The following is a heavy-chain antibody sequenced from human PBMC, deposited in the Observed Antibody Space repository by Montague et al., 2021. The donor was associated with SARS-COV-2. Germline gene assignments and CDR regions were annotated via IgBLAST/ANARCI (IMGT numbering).Heavy chain of an antibody. CDR1: GGSFSGYY. V-gene: IGHV4-34*01. J-gene: IGHJ6*02. CDR3: ARFAHRLLSIASYYGMDV. D-gene: IGHD2-2*01. CDR2: ISHSGGT. Sequence: SETLSLTCAVYGGSFSGYYWSWIRQPPGKGLEWIGEISHSGGTNYNPSLKSRVTISIDTSKNQFSLKLSSVTAADTAVYYCARFAHRLLSIASYYGMDVWGQGTTVTVSS.